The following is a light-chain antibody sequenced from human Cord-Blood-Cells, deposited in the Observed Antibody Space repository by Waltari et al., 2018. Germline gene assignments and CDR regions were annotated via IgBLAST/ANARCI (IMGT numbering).Light chain of an antibody. J-gene: IGKJ4*01. V-gene: IGKV1-5*03. CDR1: PSMSSW. Sequence: DIQMTQSPSTLPASVGDRVTITSRDSPSMSSWFAWYQPKPGKAPKLMIYKASSLGSRVPSRFSGSGSGSEFTFTFSSLQPDDCATYYCEQYHSDLLHFGGGTTVE. CDR3: EQYHSDLLH. CDR2: KAS.